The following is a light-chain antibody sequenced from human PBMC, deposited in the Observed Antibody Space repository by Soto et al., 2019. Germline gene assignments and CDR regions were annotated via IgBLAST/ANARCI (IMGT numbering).Light chain of an antibody. Sequence: EIVLTQSPGTLSLSPGERVTLSCRASQSVSSNYLAWYQQKPGQAPRLLFYDASTRATGIADRFSGGGSGTDFTLTISRLEPEDFAVYYCQQYGSSSMTFGQGTRLEIK. CDR3: QQYGSSSMT. J-gene: IGKJ5*01. V-gene: IGKV3-20*01. CDR2: DAS. CDR1: QSVSSNY.